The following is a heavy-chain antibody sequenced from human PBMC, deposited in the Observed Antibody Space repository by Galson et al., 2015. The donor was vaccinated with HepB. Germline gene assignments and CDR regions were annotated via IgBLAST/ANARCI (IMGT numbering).Heavy chain of an antibody. Sequence: SYGISWVRQAPGQGLEWMGWISAYNGNTNYAQKLQGRVTMTTDTSTSTAYMELRSLRSDDTAVYYCARDGPLTYYDILTGYYPPHNWFDPWGQGTLVTVSS. CDR1: SYG. CDR3: ARDGPLTYYDILTGYYPPHNWFDP. CDR2: ISAYNGNT. V-gene: IGHV1-18*04. J-gene: IGHJ5*02. D-gene: IGHD3-9*01.